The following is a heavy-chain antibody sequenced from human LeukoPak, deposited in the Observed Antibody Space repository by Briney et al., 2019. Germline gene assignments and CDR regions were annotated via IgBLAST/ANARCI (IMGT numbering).Heavy chain of an antibody. Sequence: GGSLRLSCAASGFTFSSYAMHWVRQAPGKGLEWVAVISYDGSNKYYADSLKGRFTISRDNSKKTLYLQMNSLRAEDSAVYYCAKDGDLYGHADYWGQGTLVTVSS. V-gene: IGHV3-30*04. D-gene: IGHD4-17*01. CDR3: AKDGDLYGHADY. J-gene: IGHJ4*02. CDR1: GFTFSSYA. CDR2: ISYDGSNK.